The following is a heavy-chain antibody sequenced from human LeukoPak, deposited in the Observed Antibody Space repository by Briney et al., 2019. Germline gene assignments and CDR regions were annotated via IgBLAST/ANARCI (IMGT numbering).Heavy chain of an antibody. CDR2: ISGSGGST. CDR3: AKGPRQDPYPRDILNIVVVTATKLGLYFDY. J-gene: IGHJ4*02. D-gene: IGHD2-21*02. CDR1: GFTFSSYA. V-gene: IGHV3-23*01. Sequence: PGGSLRLSCAASGFTFSSYAMSWVRQAPGKGLEWVSAISGSGGSTYYADSVKGRFTISRDNSKNTLYLQMNSLRAEDTAVYYCAKGPRQDPYPRDILNIVVVTATKLGLYFDYWGQGTLVTVSS.